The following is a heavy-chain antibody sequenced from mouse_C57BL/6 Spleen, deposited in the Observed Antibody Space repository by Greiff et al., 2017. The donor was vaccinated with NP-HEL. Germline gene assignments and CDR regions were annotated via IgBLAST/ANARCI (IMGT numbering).Heavy chain of an antibody. D-gene: IGHD1-1*01. V-gene: IGHV1-64*01. CDR3: ARSLGTTVAGAY. J-gene: IGHJ3*01. CDR1: GYTFTSYW. Sequence: QVQLQQPGAELVKPGASVKLSCKASGYTFTSYWMHWVKQRPGQGLEWIGMIHPNSGSTNYNEKFKSKATLTVDKSSSTAYMQLSSLTSEDSAVYYCARSLGTTVAGAYWGQGTLVTVSA. CDR2: IHPNSGST.